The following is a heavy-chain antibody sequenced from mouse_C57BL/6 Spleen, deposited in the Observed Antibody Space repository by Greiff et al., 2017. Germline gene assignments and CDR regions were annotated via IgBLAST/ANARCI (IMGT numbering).Heavy chain of an antibody. CDR2: ISSGSSTI. V-gene: IGHV5-17*01. D-gene: IGHD1-1*01. CDR3: ARGGSSALCDN. CDR1: GFTFSDYG. J-gene: IGHJ2*01. Sequence: EVQLKESGGGLVKPGGSLKLSCAASGFTFSDYGMHWVRQAPEKGLEWVAYISSGSSTIYYADTVKGRFTISRDNAKNTLFLQLTSLRSEDTAMYYCARGGSSALCDNWGEGTTLTVSS.